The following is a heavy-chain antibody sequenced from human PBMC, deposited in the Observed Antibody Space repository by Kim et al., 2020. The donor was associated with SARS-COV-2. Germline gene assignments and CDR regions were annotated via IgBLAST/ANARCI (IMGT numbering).Heavy chain of an antibody. CDR2: VTSSSSHV. V-gene: IGHV3-21*01. J-gene: IGHJ6*02. CDR1: GFTFSSYT. CDR3: ARDHGYCSDVTCYYYGMDV. D-gene: IGHD2-15*01. Sequence: GGSLRLSCAASGFTFSSYTMNWVRQAPGKGLEWVSSVTSSSSHVYYENSVKGRFTISRDNAKNSVYLQLNSLRAEDTGVYYCARDHGYCSDVTCYYYGMDVWGQGTTVTVS.